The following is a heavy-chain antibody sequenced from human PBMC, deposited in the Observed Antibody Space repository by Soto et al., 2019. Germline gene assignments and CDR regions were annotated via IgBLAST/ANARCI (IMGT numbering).Heavy chain of an antibody. D-gene: IGHD1-26*01. CDR2: IGTAGDT. Sequence: GGSLRLSCAASGFTFSSYDMHWVRQATGKGLEWVSAIGTAGDTYYPGSVKGRFTISRENAKNSLYLQMNSLRAEDTAVYYCARAIVAYSGSYYFYYYYGMDVWGQGTTVTVSS. V-gene: IGHV3-13*01. CDR3: ARAIVAYSGSYYFYYYYGMDV. CDR1: GFTFSSYD. J-gene: IGHJ6*02.